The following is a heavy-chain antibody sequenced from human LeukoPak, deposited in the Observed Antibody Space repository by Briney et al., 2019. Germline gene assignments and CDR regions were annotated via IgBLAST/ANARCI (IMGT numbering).Heavy chain of an antibody. D-gene: IGHD3-22*01. CDR1: GFTLSSDW. CDR2: INSDGSST. V-gene: IGHV3-74*01. J-gene: IGHJ4*02. Sequence: GGSLRLSCAASGFTLSSDWMHWVRQAPGKGLVWVSRINSDGSSTSYADSVKGRFTISRDNAKNTLFLQMNSLRAEGTAVHYCARDIGSTGYYDYWGQGTLVTVSS. CDR3: ARDIGSTGYYDY.